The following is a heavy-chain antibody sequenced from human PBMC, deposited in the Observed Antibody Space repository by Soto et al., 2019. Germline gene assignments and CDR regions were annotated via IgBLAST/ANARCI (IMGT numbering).Heavy chain of an antibody. Sequence: GGSLRLSCAASGFTFSSYAMSWVRQAPGKGLEWVSAISGSGGSTYYADSVKGRFTISRDNSKNTLYLQMNSLRAENTAVYYCAKDWGNIVVVPAATHDAFDIWGQGTMVTVSS. J-gene: IGHJ3*02. D-gene: IGHD2-2*01. CDR2: ISGSGGST. CDR1: GFTFSSYA. CDR3: AKDWGNIVVVPAATHDAFDI. V-gene: IGHV3-23*01.